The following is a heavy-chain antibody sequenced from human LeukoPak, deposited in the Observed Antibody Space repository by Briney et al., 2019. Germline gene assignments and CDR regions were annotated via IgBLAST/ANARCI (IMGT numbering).Heavy chain of an antibody. D-gene: IGHD4/OR15-4a*01. CDR2: INHSGST. CDR3: ARHALDGAPYYYYMDV. V-gene: IGHV4-34*01. CDR1: GGSFSVYY. Sequence: KPSETLSLTCAVYGGSFSVYYWSWIRQPPGKGLEWIGEINHSGSTYYNPSLQSRVTISVDTSKNQFSLKLTSMTAADTAVYFCARHALDGAPYYYYMDVWGKGTTVTVSS. J-gene: IGHJ6*03.